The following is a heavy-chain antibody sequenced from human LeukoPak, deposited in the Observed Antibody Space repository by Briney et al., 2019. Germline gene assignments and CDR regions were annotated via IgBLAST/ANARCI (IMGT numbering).Heavy chain of an antibody. CDR1: GYTFTDYH. CDR3: ARRFGSGSYYNGVDS. V-gene: IGHV1-2*02. Sequence: ASVKVSCKASGYTFTDYHLHWVRQAPGQGLEWMGWITPNTGDTHYGQKFQGRVTMTRDTSISTAYMELSRLTSDETAVFYCARRFGSGSYYNGVDSWGQGTLVTVSS. CDR2: ITPNTGDT. J-gene: IGHJ4*02. D-gene: IGHD3-10*01.